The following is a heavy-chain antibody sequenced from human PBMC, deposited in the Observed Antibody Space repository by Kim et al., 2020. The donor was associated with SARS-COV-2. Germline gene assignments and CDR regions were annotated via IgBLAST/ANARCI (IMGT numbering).Heavy chain of an antibody. J-gene: IGHJ6*02. V-gene: IGHV1-18*01. D-gene: IGHD3-10*01. CDR3: ARGGITMVQGVIVAYYYYGMDV. CDR1: GYTFTSYG. Sequence: ASVKVSCKASGYTFTSYGISWVRQAPGQGLEWMGWISAYNGNTNYAQKLQGRVTMTTDTSTSTAYMELRSLRSDDTAVYYCARGGITMVQGVIVAYYYYGMDVWAKGPRSPSP. CDR2: ISAYNGNT.